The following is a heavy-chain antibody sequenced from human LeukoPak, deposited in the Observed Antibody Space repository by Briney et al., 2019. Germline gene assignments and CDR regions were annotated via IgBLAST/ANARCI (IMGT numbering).Heavy chain of an antibody. Sequence: ASVKVSCKASGYTFSGYAVHWVRQAPGQRFEWMGWINAGNGHTKYSQNFQGRVTITRDSSANIVYMELSSLTSEDTAVYYCARGIWSATRVDYYLDNWGQGTLVTVSS. J-gene: IGHJ4*02. CDR2: INAGNGHT. CDR3: ARGIWSATRVDYYLDN. V-gene: IGHV1-3*01. CDR1: GYTFSGYA. D-gene: IGHD5-24*01.